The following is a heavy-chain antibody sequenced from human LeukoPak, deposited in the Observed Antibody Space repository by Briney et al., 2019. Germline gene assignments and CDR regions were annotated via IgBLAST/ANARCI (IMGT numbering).Heavy chain of an antibody. Sequence: ASMKVSCKASGGTFSSYAISWVRQAPGQGLEWMGGIIPIFGTANYAQKFQGRVTITADESTSTAYMELSSLRSEDTAVYYCARLLPGGGKAFDIWGQGTMVTVSS. CDR2: IIPIFGTA. CDR1: GGTFSSYA. CDR3: ARLLPGGGKAFDI. D-gene: IGHD4-23*01. J-gene: IGHJ3*02. V-gene: IGHV1-69*13.